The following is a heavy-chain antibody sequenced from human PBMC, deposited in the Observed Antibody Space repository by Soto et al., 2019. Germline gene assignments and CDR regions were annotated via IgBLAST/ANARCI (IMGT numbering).Heavy chain of an antibody. CDR2: IIPIFGTA. D-gene: IGHD6-19*01. J-gene: IGHJ4*02. V-gene: IGHV1-69*13. Sequence: SVKVSCKASGGTCSSYAISWVRQAPGQGLEWMGGIIPIFGTANYAQKFQGRVTITADESTSTAYMELSSLRSEDTAVYYCATSAVAGIDYWGQGTLVTVSS. CDR3: ATSAVAGIDY. CDR1: GGTCSSYA.